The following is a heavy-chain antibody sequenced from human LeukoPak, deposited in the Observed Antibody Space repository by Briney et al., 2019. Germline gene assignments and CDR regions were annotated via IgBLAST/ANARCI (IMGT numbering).Heavy chain of an antibody. CDR2: IYGSGSI. CDR3: ARGEYYFDC. V-gene: IGHV4-61*02. CDR1: GGSISSGSYY. Sequence: SETLSLTRTVSGGSISSGSYYWSWIRQPAGEGLEWIGRIYGSGSINYNPSLKSRVTISVDTSRNEFSLKLSPVTAADTAVYYCARGEYYFDCWGQGTLVTVSS. J-gene: IGHJ4*02.